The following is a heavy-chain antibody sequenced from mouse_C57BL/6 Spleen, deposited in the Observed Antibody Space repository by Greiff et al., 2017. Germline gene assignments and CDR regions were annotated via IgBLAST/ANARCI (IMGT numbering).Heavy chain of an antibody. CDR2: INPSSGYT. Sequence: QVQLKESGAELARPGASVKMSCKASGYTFTSYTMHWVKQRPGQGLEWIGYINPSSGYTKYNQKFKDKATLTADKSSSTAYMQLSSLTSEDSAVYYCARYYYGSSYYAMDYWGQGTSVTVSS. D-gene: IGHD1-1*01. CDR1: GYTFTSYT. J-gene: IGHJ4*01. CDR3: ARYYYGSSYYAMDY. V-gene: IGHV1-4*01.